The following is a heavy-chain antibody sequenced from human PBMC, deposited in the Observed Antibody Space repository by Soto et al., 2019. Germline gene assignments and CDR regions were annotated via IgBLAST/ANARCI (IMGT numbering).Heavy chain of an antibody. V-gene: IGHV1-3*01. Sequence: ASVKVCCKASRDTFTRYAIHCAGHSPAQRHEWMGWINAGNGNKKYSQEFQGRVPITRDASASTAYMELSSLRSEDTAVYYCQSHVYYHRSHDYFQHWVPGTLV. CDR2: INAGNGNK. CDR3: QSHVYYHRSHDYFQH. CDR1: RDTFTRYA. D-gene: IGHD3-22*01. J-gene: IGHJ1*01.